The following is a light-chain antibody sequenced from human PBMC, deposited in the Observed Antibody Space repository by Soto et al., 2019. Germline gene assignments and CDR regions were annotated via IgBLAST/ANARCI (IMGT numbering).Light chain of an antibody. CDR1: SSDVGIYNY. CDR3: SSYTSSSTL. J-gene: IGLJ1*01. CDR2: EVS. V-gene: IGLV2-14*01. Sequence: SALTQPASVSGSPGQSIPISCTGTSSDVGIYNYVSWYQQHPGKAPKLMIYEVSDRPSGISSRFSGSKSGNTASLTISGLHTEDESDYSCSSYTSSSTLFGTGTKVTVL.